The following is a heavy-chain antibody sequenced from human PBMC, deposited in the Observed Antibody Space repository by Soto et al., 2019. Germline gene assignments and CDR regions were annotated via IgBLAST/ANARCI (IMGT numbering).Heavy chain of an antibody. D-gene: IGHD6-13*01. CDR1: GGSFSGYY. J-gene: IGHJ3*02. V-gene: IGHV4-34*01. CDR3: ARGIARGAFDI. CDR2: INHSGST. Sequence: PSETLSLTCAVYGGSFSGYYWSWIRQSPGKGLEWIGEINHSGSTNYNPSLKSRVTISVDTSKNQLSLKVSSVTAADTAVYYCARGIARGAFDIWGQGTMVTVSS.